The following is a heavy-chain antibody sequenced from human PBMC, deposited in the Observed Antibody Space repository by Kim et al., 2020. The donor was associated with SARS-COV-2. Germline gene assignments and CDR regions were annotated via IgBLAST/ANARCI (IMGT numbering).Heavy chain of an antibody. D-gene: IGHD7-27*01. CDR3: AKDLGGSFDY. CDR1: GFTYSIYG. J-gene: IGHJ4*02. V-gene: IGHV3-23*01. Sequence: GGYLRLSCGASGFTYSIYGMSWVRQAPGKGLEWVSAISANGANTYYADSVKGRFTMSRDNSKNTLYLQMNSLRAEDTAVYYCAKDLGGSFDYWGQGTLVT. CDR2: ISANGANT.